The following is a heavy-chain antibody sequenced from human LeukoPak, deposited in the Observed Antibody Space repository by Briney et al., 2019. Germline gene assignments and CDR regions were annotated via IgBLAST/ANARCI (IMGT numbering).Heavy chain of an antibody. CDR1: GGSISSYY. CDR2: ISYSGST. D-gene: IGHD1-26*01. J-gene: IGHJ3*02. V-gene: IGHV4-59*01. CDR3: ARDHQVGATPRI. Sequence: PSETLSLTCTVSGGSISSYYWSWIRQPPGKGLQWIGYISYSGSTNYNPSLKSRVTISLDTSQNQFSLKLSSVTAADTAVYYCARDHQVGATPRIWGRGTMVSVSS.